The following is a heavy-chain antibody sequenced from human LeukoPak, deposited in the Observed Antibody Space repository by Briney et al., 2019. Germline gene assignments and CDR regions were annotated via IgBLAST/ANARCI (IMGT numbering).Heavy chain of an antibody. J-gene: IGHJ4*02. V-gene: IGHV3-48*03. D-gene: IGHD2-2*01. CDR2: ISSNGSTI. Sequence: GGSLRLSCAASGFTFSSYEMNWVRQARGKGLEWVLYISSNGSTIYYADSLEGRFTISRDNAKNSLYLQMNSLRAEDTAVYHCARSPEDIVVVPAAFDYSGQRDLGTLSS. CDR3: ARSPEDIVVVPAAFDY. CDR1: GFTFSSYE.